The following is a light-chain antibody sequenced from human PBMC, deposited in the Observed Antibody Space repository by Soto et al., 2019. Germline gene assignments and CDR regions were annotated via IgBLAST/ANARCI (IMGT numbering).Light chain of an antibody. CDR1: SSNIGSNT. J-gene: IGLJ2*01. V-gene: IGLV1-44*01. Sequence: QLVLTQPPSASGTPGQRVTISCSGSSSNIGSNTVNWYQQLPGTAPKLLIYSNNQRPSGVPDRFSGSKSGTSASLAISGLLSEDEADYYCATWDDSLNVVFGGGTKVTVL. CDR3: ATWDDSLNVV. CDR2: SNN.